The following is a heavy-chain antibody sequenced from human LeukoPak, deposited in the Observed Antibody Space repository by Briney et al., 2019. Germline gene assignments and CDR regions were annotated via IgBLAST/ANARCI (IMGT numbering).Heavy chain of an antibody. Sequence: HPGGSLRLSCAASGFTFSSYAMSWVRQAPGKGLEWVSAISGSGGSTYYADSVKGRFTISRDNSKNTLYLQMNSLRAEDTAVYYCAKISLRFLEWLSEVIDYWGQGTLVTVSS. D-gene: IGHD3-3*01. V-gene: IGHV3-23*01. CDR2: ISGSGGST. CDR3: AKISLRFLEWLSEVIDY. J-gene: IGHJ4*02. CDR1: GFTFSSYA.